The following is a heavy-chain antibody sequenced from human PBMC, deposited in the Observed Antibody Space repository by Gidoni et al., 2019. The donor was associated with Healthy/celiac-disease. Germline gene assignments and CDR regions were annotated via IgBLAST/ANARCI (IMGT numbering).Heavy chain of an antibody. CDR2: IWYDGNNK. V-gene: IGHV3-33*01. D-gene: IGHD3-10*01. CDR1: GFLFSSYG. CDR3: ARDLAYGSGKTFDY. J-gene: IGHJ4*02. Sequence: QVQLVESGGGVVQPGRSLRLSCAASGFLFSSYGMHWVRQAPGKGLKWVAVIWYDGNNKYYADSVKGRFTISRDNSKNTLYLEMNSLRAEDTAVYYCARDLAYGSGKTFDYWGQGTLVTVSS.